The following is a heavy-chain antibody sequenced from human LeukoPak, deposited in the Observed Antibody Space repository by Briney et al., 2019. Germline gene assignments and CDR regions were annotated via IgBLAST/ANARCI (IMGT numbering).Heavy chain of an antibody. J-gene: IGHJ4*02. CDR2: ISGSGGST. CDR1: GFTFSSYA. V-gene: IGHV3-23*01. D-gene: IGHD3-3*01. CDR3: AKGLHYDFWSGYEPLDY. Sequence: PGGSLRLSCAASGFTFSSYAMSWVRQAPGKGLEWVSAISGSGGSTYYADSVKGRFTISRDNSKNTLYLQMNSLRAEDTAVYYCAKGLHYDFWSGYEPLDYWGQGTLVTVSS.